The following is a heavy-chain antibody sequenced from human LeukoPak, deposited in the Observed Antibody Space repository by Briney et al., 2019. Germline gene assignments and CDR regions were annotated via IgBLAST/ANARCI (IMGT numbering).Heavy chain of an antibody. Sequence: SETLSLTCTVSGGSINSSSRNSYYWGWIRQPPGKGLEWVGGIYYSGTTYYSPSLKSRVTISVDMSKNQFSLKLSSVTAADTAVYYCARDNASYVVPAAMYAFDIWGQGTVVTVSS. V-gene: IGHV4-39*07. J-gene: IGHJ3*02. CDR3: ARDNASYVVPAAMYAFDI. CDR1: GGSINSSSRNSYY. D-gene: IGHD2-2*01. CDR2: IYYSGTT.